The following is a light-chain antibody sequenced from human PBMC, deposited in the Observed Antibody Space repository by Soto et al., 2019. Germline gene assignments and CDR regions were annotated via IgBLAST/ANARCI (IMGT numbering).Light chain of an antibody. J-gene: IGLJ1*01. CDR1: SSDVGNYIF. Sequence: QSVVTQPASVSGSPGQSITVSCTGTSSDVGNYIFVSWYRQHPGKAPKFMIYDINNRPSGVSNRFSGSKSGNTASLTISGLQPEDEADYYCVSYTTSASYVFGTGTKVTVL. V-gene: IGLV2-14*01. CDR3: VSYTTSASYV. CDR2: DIN.